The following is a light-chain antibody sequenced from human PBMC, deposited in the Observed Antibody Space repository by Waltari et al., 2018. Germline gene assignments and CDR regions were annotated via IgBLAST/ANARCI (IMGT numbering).Light chain of an antibody. V-gene: IGKV1-27*01. Sequence: DIQMTQSPSSLSASVGDRVTITCRASPGITNYLAWYQPRPGKVPKLLIYAASTLHSGVPSRFSGSESGTDFTLTISSLQPEDVGTYYCQKYDSAPLTFGGGTKVEIK. CDR3: QKYDSAPLT. CDR1: PGITNY. J-gene: IGKJ4*01. CDR2: AAS.